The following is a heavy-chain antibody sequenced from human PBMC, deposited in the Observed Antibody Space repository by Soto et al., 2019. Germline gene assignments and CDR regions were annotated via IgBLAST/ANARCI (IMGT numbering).Heavy chain of an antibody. Sequence: VQLVQSGAEVKKPGESLKISCRGSGYTFTSYWIGWVRQMPGKGLEWMGIIYPGDSDPRYSPSFQGEVTISADKSISTAYLQWRSLKASDTAMYDCARLGSDGSGSYCNWFGPWAEGTLVTVSS. J-gene: IGHJ5*02. CDR3: ARLGSDGSGSYCNWFGP. V-gene: IGHV5-51*01. CDR1: GYTFTSYW. CDR2: IYPGDSDP. D-gene: IGHD3-10*01.